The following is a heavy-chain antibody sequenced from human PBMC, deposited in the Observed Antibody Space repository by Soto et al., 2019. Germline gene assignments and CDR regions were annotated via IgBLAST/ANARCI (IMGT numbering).Heavy chain of an antibody. D-gene: IGHD3-10*02. Sequence: SETLSLTCTVSGGSISSSASYWGWIRQPPGKGLEWIGSIYYSGNTHYNPSLESRVTISLDTSKNQFSLKLTSLTAADTAVYFCARHPLVRGALNWFDPWGQGTLVTVSS. CDR3: ARHPLVRGALNWFDP. J-gene: IGHJ5*02. CDR1: GGSISSSASY. CDR2: IYYSGNT. V-gene: IGHV4-39*01.